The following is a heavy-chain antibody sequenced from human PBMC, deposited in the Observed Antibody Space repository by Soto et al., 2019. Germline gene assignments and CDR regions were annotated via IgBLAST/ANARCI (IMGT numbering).Heavy chain of an antibody. J-gene: IGHJ4*02. V-gene: IGHV1-18*01. Sequence: QVQLVQSGAEVKKPGASVKVSCKASGYTFTSYGISWVRXXPXXXXXXMGWISAYNGNTNYAQKLQGRVTMTTDTSTSTAYMELRSLRSDDTAVYYCARGAWYYDSSGYYVWGQGTLVTVSS. CDR3: ARGAWYYDSSGYYV. CDR2: ISAYNGNT. D-gene: IGHD3-22*01. CDR1: GYTFTSYG.